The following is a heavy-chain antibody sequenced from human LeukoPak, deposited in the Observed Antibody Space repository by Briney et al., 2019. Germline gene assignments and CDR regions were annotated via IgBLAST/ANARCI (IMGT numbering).Heavy chain of an antibody. J-gene: IGHJ1*01. CDR2: ISAYNGNT. V-gene: IGHV1-18*01. D-gene: IGHD6-6*01. Sequence: ASVKVSCKASGGTFSSYAISWVRQAPGQGLEWMGWISAYNGNTNYAQKVQGRVTMTTDTSTNTAYMELASLRPDDTAIYYCTRGSSSQYFQHWGQGTLVTVSS. CDR3: TRGSSSQYFQH. CDR1: GGTFSSYA.